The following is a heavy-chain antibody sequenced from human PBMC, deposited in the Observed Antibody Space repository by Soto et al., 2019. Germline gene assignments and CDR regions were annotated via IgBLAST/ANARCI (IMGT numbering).Heavy chain of an antibody. Sequence: ASVKVSCKASGYAFSSNYIHWVRQASGQGLEWMGVINPSNGRTTYAQNFQDRVTMTRDTSTSTVYLELRSLSSDDTAVYYCARRGFDYRGQGTPVTVS. CDR1: GYAFSSNY. V-gene: IGHV1-46*01. J-gene: IGHJ4*02. CDR2: INPSNGRT. CDR3: ARRGFDY.